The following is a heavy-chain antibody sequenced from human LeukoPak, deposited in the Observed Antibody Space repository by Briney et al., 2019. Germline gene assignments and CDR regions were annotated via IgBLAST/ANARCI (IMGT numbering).Heavy chain of an antibody. CDR2: IYTSGST. V-gene: IGHV4-61*02. D-gene: IGHD3-10*01. CDR3: ARDPSITMVRGVHPPFFDY. Sequence: SETLSLTCTVSGDSISSGSYYWSWIRQPAGKGLEWIGRIYTSGSTKYNPSLKSRVTISLDTSKNQFSLKVSSVTAADTAMYYCARDPSITMVRGVHPPFFDYWGQGTLVTVSS. CDR1: GDSISSGSYY. J-gene: IGHJ4*02.